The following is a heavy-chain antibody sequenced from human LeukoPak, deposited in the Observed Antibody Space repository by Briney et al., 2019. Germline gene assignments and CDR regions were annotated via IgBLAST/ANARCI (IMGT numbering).Heavy chain of an antibody. CDR1: GFTFSSHG. CDR3: AKDRLLHSYYYMDA. V-gene: IGHV3-23*01. J-gene: IGHJ6*03. Sequence: GGSLRLSCAASGFTFSSHGMSWVRQAPGKGLEWVSGIVGGAGGTYYADSVKGRFTISRDNSKNTLYLQMNSLRAEDTAVYYCAKDRLLHSYYYMDAWGKGTTVTISS. D-gene: IGHD3-22*01. CDR2: IVGGAGGT.